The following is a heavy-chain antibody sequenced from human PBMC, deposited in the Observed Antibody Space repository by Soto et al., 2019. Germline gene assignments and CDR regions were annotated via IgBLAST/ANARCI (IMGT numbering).Heavy chain of an antibody. Sequence: PGGSLRLSCAASGFTFRSYAMHWVRQAPGKGLEWVAIISYDGNNKYYADSVKGRFTISRDNSKNTLYLQMNSLRAEDTAVYYCAKPNTASTWIQLGNDYWGQGTLVTVSS. V-gene: IGHV3-30*04. CDR2: ISYDGNNK. CDR3: AKPNTASTWIQLGNDY. CDR1: GFTFRSYA. J-gene: IGHJ4*02. D-gene: IGHD5-18*01.